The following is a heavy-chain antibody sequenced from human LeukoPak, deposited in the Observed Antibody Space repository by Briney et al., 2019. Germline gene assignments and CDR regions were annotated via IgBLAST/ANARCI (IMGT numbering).Heavy chain of an antibody. J-gene: IGHJ4*02. Sequence: SETLSLTCTVSGDSISSSSYYWGWIRQPPGKGLEWIAFIYYNGITNYNPSLRSRVTISVETSKNQFSLKVSSVTAADTAVYYCARAPGVMTAFDYWGQGALVTVSS. CDR3: ARAPGVMTAFDY. D-gene: IGHD2-21*02. V-gene: IGHV4-61*05. CDR1: GDSISSSSYY. CDR2: IYYNGIT.